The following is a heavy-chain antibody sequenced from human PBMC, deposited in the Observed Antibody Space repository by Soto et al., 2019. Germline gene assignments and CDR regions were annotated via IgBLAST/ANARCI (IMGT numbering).Heavy chain of an antibody. D-gene: IGHD6-19*01. CDR1: GFTFSSYG. CDR2: ISYDGSNK. V-gene: IGHV3-30*18. J-gene: IGHJ6*04. CDR3: AKDTLCNSRGCSGAYYYYGMDV. Sequence: PGGSLRLFCAASGFTFSSYGMHWVRQAPGKGLEWVAVISYDGSNKYYADSVKGRFTISRDNSKNTLYLQMNSLRAEDTAVYYCAKDTLCNSRGCSGAYYYYGMDVWGEGTTVTDSS.